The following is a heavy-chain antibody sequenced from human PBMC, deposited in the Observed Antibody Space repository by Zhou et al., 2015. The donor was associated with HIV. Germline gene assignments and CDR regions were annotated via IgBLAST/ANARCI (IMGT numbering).Heavy chain of an antibody. V-gene: IGHV1-69*01. CDR3: ARTSPTTYYYDSSGYYYGED. CDR2: IIPIFGTA. D-gene: IGHD3-22*01. Sequence: QVQLVQSGAEVKKPGSSVKVSCKASGGTFSSYAISWVRQAPGQGLEWMGGIIPIFGTANYAQKFQGRVTITADESTSTAYMELSSLRSEDTAVYYCARTSPTTYYYDSSGYYYGEDWGQGTLVTVSS. J-gene: IGHJ4*02. CDR1: GGTFSSYA.